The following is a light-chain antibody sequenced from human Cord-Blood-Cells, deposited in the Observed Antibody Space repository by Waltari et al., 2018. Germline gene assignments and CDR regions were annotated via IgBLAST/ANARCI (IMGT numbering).Light chain of an antibody. CDR2: AAS. V-gene: IGKV1-39*01. CDR3: QQSYSTPTWT. CDR1: QSISSY. J-gene: IGKJ1*01. Sequence: DIQMTQSTSSLSASVGDRVTSTCRASQSISSYLNWYQQKPVKAPKLLIYAASSLQSGVPSRFSGSGSGTDFTLTISSLQPEDFATYYCQQSYSTPTWTFGQGTKVEIK.